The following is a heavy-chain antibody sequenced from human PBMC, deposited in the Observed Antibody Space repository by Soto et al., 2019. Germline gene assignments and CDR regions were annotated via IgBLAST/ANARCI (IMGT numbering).Heavy chain of an antibody. V-gene: IGHV4-61*01. Sequence: SETLSLTCTVSGGSVSSGSYYWSWIRQPPGKGLEWIGYIYYSGSTYYNPSLKSRVTISVDTSKNQFSLKLSSVTAADTAVYYCARDSSSSLAGYWGQGTLVTVSS. CDR2: IYYSGST. J-gene: IGHJ4*02. CDR1: GGSVSSGSYY. CDR3: ARDSSSSLAGY. D-gene: IGHD6-6*01.